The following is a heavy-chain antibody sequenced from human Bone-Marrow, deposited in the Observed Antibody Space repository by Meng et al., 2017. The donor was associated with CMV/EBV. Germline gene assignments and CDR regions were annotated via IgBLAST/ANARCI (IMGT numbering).Heavy chain of an antibody. J-gene: IGHJ6*02. D-gene: IGHD2-2*01. Sequence: SETLSLTCTVSGASISTSSYYWGWIRLPPGKGLEWIGSVYYSGTTYYNPSLRSRVTISSDTSKNQFSLKLTSVTAADTAVYYCVRDPELLVPAAATYYYYYGMDVWAQGTTVTFSS. CDR2: VYYSGTT. V-gene: IGHV4-39*07. CDR3: VRDPELLVPAAATYYYYYGMDV. CDR1: GASISTSSYY.